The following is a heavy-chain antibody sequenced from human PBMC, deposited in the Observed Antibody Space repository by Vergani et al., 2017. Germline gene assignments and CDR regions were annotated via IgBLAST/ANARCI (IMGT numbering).Heavy chain of an antibody. CDR1: GFTFSSHW. J-gene: IGHJ4*02. CDR2: ISGDGDMT. D-gene: IGHD4-17*01. V-gene: IGHV3-74*03. Sequence: EVQLVESGGDLVRPGGSLRLSCAASGFTFSSHWMHWVRQPPGKGLVCVSRISGDGDMTKYADSVQGRFTISRDNTKNTLFLQMNSLRADDTAVYYCITGTTEPYWGQGTLVTVSS. CDR3: ITGTTEPY.